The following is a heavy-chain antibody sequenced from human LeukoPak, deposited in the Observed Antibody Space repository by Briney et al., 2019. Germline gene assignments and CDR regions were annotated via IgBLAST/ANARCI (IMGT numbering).Heavy chain of an antibody. CDR3: VRDGDYNSHYRSGFDY. Sequence: GGSLRVFCAASGFIFNSYWMSWVRQAPGKGLEWVANIKQDGGQKFYVDSVKGRFTTSRDNAKNSLYLQMNSLRAEDTAVYYCVRDGDYNSHYRSGFDYWGQGTLVTVSS. D-gene: IGHD3-10*01. CDR2: IKQDGGQK. J-gene: IGHJ4*02. CDR1: GFIFNSYW. V-gene: IGHV3-7*01.